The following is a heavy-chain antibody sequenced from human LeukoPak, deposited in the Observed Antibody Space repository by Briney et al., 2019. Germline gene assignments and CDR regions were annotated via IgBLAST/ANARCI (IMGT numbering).Heavy chain of an antibody. CDR2: IYYSGST. Sequence: PSETLSLTCTVSGGSISSYYWSWIRQPPGKGLEWIGSIYYSGSTYYNPSLKSRVTISVDTSKNQFSLKLSSVTAADTAVYYCATPHLYSSGWFYYWGQGTLVTVSS. D-gene: IGHD6-19*01. CDR1: GGSISSYY. CDR3: ATPHLYSSGWFYY. V-gene: IGHV4-59*05. J-gene: IGHJ4*02.